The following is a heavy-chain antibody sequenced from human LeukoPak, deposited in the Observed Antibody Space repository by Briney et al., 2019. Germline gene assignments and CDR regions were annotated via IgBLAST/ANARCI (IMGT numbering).Heavy chain of an antibody. CDR2: IYHSGST. J-gene: IGHJ4*02. CDR3: ARRQVGATTGIDY. CDR1: GYSISSGYY. V-gene: IGHV4-38-2*01. D-gene: IGHD1-26*01. Sequence: PSETLSLTCAVSGYSISSGYYWGWIRQPPGKGLEWIGSIYHSGSTYYSPSLKSRVTISVDTSKNQFSLKLSSVTAADTAVYYCARRQVGATTGIDYWGQGTLVTVSS.